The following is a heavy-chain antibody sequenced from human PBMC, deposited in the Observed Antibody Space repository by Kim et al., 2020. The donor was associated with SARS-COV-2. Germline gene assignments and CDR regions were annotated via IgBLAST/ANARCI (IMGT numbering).Heavy chain of an antibody. J-gene: IGHJ4*02. D-gene: IGHD3-9*01. Sequence: ASVKVSCKASGYTFTSYAMHWVRQAPGQRLEWMGWINAGNGNTKYSQKFQGRVTITRDTSASTAYMELSSLRSEDTAVYYCARDPPNISADILTGFPDYWGQGTLVTVSS. CDR2: INAGNGNT. V-gene: IGHV1-3*01. CDR3: ARDPPNISADILTGFPDY. CDR1: GYTFTSYA.